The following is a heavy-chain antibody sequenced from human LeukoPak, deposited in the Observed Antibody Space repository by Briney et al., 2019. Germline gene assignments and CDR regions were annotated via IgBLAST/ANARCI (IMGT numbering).Heavy chain of an antibody. V-gene: IGHV3-23*01. J-gene: IGHJ4*02. Sequence: GGSLRLSCAASGFTFSSSAMSWVHQAPGKGLEWVSSITDSGDGTYYADSVKGRFTISRDDSKNTLYLQMNSLRAEDTAIYYCAKDSPVATRWGQGTLVTVSS. CDR1: GFTFSSSA. D-gene: IGHD2-15*01. CDR2: ITDSGDGT. CDR3: AKDSPVATR.